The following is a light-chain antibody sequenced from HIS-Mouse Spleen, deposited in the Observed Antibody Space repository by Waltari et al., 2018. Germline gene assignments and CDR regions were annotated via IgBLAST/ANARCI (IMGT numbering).Light chain of an antibody. V-gene: IGLV2-23*03. CDR3: CSYAGSSTFEV. CDR2: EGS. CDR1: SSDVGSYHL. Sequence: QSALTQPASVSGSPGQSITIPCTGTSSDVGSYHLFSWYQQHPGKAPKLMIYEGSKRPSGVSNRFSGSKSGNTASLTISGLQAEDEADYYCCSYAGSSTFEVFGGGTKLTVL. J-gene: IGLJ2*01.